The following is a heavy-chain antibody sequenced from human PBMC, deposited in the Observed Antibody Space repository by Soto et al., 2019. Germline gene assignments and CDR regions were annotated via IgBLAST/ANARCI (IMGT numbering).Heavy chain of an antibody. V-gene: IGHV4-39*01. D-gene: IGHD3-9*01. J-gene: IGHJ4*02. CDR3: ATRTYYDILTGYSTGLDY. CDR2: IYYSGST. CDR1: GGSISSSSYY. Sequence: QLQLQESGPGLVKPSETLSLTCTVSGGSISSSSYYWGWIRQPPGKGLEWIGSIYYSGSTYYNPSLKSRVTISVDTSKNQFSLKLSSVTAADTAVYYCATRTYYDILTGYSTGLDYWGQGTLVTVSS.